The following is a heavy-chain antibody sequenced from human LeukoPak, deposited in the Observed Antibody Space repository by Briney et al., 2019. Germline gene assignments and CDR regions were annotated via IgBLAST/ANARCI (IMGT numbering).Heavy chain of an antibody. D-gene: IGHD4-17*01. CDR2: ISSSRSYI. V-gene: IGHV3-21*01. CDR1: GFTFSSYS. Sequence: GGSLRLSCAASGFTFSSYSMNWVRQAPGKGLEWVSSISSSRSYIYYADSVKGRFTISRDNAKNSLYLQMNSLRAEDTAVYYCARDIYGDDYYGMDVWGQGTTVTVSS. J-gene: IGHJ6*02. CDR3: ARDIYGDDYYGMDV.